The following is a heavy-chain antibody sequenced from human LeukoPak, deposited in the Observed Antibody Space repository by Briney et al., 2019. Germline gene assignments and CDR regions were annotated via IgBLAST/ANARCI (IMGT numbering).Heavy chain of an antibody. V-gene: IGHV1-69*05. J-gene: IGHJ6*03. Sequence: SVKVSCKASGGTLSSYAISWVRQAPGQGLEWMGGIIPIFGTANYAQKFQGRVTITTDESTSTAYMELSSLRSEDTAVYYCALARGNYDISIGYYRGPYYYYYMDVCGKGTTVTVSS. CDR1: GGTLSSYA. D-gene: IGHD3-9*01. CDR2: IIPIFGTA. CDR3: ALARGNYDISIGYYRGPYYYYYMDV.